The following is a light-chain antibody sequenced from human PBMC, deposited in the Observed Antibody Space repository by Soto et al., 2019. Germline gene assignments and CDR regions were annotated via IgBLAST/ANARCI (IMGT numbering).Light chain of an antibody. CDR2: KAS. Sequence: DIQMTQSPSTLSASVGDRVTITCRASQSISIWLAWYQQKPGKAPNLLIYKASSLESGVPSRFSGSGSGTEFTLTISSLQTDDFATYYCQQYINRWTCGHGTKVEIK. V-gene: IGKV1-5*03. CDR1: QSISIW. CDR3: QQYINRWT. J-gene: IGKJ1*01.